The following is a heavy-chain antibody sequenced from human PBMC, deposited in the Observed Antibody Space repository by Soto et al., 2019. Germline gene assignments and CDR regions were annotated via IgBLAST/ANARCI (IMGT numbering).Heavy chain of an antibody. CDR2: IIPIFGTV. J-gene: IGHJ1*01. V-gene: IGHV1-69*12. CDR1: GGTFSNYA. D-gene: IGHD3-22*01. CDR3: ATGGERDYYDTSGWR. Sequence: QVQLVQSGAEVKKPGSSVKVSCKASGGTFSNYALDWVRQAPGQGLEWMGGIIPIFGTVRHAQNFQGRVTITADEATATAYMELSSLSSEDSAMYYCATGGERDYYDTSGWRWGQGTLVTVSS.